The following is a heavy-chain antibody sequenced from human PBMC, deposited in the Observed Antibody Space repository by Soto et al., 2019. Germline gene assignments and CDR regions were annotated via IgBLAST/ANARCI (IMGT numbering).Heavy chain of an antibody. CDR3: AKSNLIQLWLRGYYYGMDV. D-gene: IGHD5-18*01. CDR2: ISGSGGST. V-gene: IGHV3-23*01. Sequence: PGGSLRLSCAASGFTFSSYAMSWVRQAPGKGLEWVSAISGSGGSTYYADSVKGRFTISRDNSKNTLYLQMNSLRAEDTAVYYCAKSNLIQLWLRGYYYGMDVWGQGTTVTV. CDR1: GFTFSSYA. J-gene: IGHJ6*02.